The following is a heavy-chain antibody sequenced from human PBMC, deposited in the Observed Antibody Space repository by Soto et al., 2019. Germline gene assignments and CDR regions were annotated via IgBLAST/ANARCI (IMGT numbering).Heavy chain of an antibody. CDR2: IIPIFGTA. CDR1: GGTFSSYA. D-gene: IGHD6-6*01. CDR3: ARPIAARPRYYYYGMDV. J-gene: IGHJ6*02. V-gene: IGHV1-69*13. Sequence: GASVKVSCKASGGTFSSYAISWVRQAPGQGLEWMGGIIPIFGTANYAQKFQGRVTITADESTSTAYMALSSLRSEDTAVYYCARPIAARPRYYYYGMDVWGQGTTVTVSS.